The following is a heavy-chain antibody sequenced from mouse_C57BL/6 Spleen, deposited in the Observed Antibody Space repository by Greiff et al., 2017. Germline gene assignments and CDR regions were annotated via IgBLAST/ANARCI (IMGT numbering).Heavy chain of an antibody. V-gene: IGHV1-59*01. CDR3: APIYYGNLQDGYYFDY. J-gene: IGHJ2*01. Sequence: QVQLQQSGAELVRPGTSVKLSCKASGYTFTSYWMHWVKQRPGQGLEWIGVIDPSDSYTNYNQTFKGKATLTVDTSSSTAYMQLSSLTSEDSAVYYCAPIYYGNLQDGYYFDYWGQGTTLTVSS. CDR1: GYTFTSYW. CDR2: IDPSDSYT. D-gene: IGHD2-1*01.